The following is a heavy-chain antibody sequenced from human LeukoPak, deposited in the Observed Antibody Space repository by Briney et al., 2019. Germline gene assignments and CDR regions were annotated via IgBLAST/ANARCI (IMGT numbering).Heavy chain of an antibody. J-gene: IGHJ4*02. V-gene: IGHV3-30-3*01. CDR2: ISYDGSNK. CDR1: GFTFSSYA. D-gene: IGHD4-17*01. Sequence: PGGSLRLSCAASGFTFSSYAMHWVRQAPGKGLEWVAVISYDGSNKYYADSVKGRFTISRDNSKNTLYLQMNSLRAEDTAVYYCARISPSTVTTLRAVGTKIPWDYWGQGTLVTVSS. CDR3: ARISPSTVTTLRAVGTKIPWDY.